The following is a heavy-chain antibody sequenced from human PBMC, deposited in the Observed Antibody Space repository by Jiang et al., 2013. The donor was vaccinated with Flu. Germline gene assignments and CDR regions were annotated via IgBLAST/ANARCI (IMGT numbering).Heavy chain of an antibody. Sequence: GAEVKKPGSSVKVSCKASGGTFSSYAISWVRQAPGQGLEWMGGIIPIFGTANYAQKFQGRVTITADESTSTAYMELSSLRSEDTAVYYCARDFRYYDSSGYYSHYYYYGMDVWGQGTTVTVSS. D-gene: IGHD3-22*01. CDR3: ARDFRYYDSSGYYSHYYYYGMDV. CDR2: IIPIFGTA. V-gene: IGHV1-69*01. J-gene: IGHJ6*02. CDR1: GGTFSSYA.